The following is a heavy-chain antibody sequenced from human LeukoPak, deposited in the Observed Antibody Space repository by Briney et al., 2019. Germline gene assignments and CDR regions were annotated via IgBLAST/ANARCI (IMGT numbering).Heavy chain of an antibody. J-gene: IGHJ3*02. V-gene: IGHV1-8*03. CDR2: MNPNSGNT. CDR1: GYTLTELS. D-gene: IGHD6-6*01. Sequence: ASVKVSCKVSGYTLTELSIHWVRQATGQGLEWMGWMNPNSGNTGYAQKFQGRVTITRNTSISTAYMELSSLRSEDTAVYYCARGRVPSRYSSSSGDAFDIWGQGTMVTVSS. CDR3: ARGRVPSRYSSSSGDAFDI.